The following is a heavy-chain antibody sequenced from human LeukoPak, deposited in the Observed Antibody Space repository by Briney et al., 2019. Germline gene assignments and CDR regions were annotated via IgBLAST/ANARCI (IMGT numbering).Heavy chain of an antibody. Sequence: AGGSLRLSCAASGFTFGTYTMNWVRQTPGKGLEWLSGIFGNGEGTYYADSVKGRFTISRDNSKNTLYLQMNSLRAEDTAVYYCAKDRTKGLLVWYFDLWGRGTLVTVSS. V-gene: IGHV3-23*01. J-gene: IGHJ2*01. CDR2: IFGNGEGT. CDR3: AKDRTKGLLVWYFDL. CDR1: GFTFGTYT. D-gene: IGHD3-22*01.